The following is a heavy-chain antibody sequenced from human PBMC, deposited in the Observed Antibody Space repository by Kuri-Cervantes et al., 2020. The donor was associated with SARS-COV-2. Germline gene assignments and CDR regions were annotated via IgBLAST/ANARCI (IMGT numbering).Heavy chain of an antibody. CDR3: ARGSGGSGTIY. V-gene: IGHV4-59*12. Sequence: SETLSLTCTVSGGSISSYYWSWIRQPPGKGLEWIGYIYYSGSTNYNPSLKSRVTISVGKSKNQFSLKLSSVTAADTAVYYCARGSGGSGTIYWGQGTLVTVSS. J-gene: IGHJ4*02. CDR2: IYYSGST. CDR1: GGSISSYY. D-gene: IGHD3-10*01.